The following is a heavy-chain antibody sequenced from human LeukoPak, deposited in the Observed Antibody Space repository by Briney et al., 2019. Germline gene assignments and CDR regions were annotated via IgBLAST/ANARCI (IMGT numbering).Heavy chain of an antibody. D-gene: IGHD2-21*02. CDR3: ARDISDARYYYYYMAV. CDR1: GFTFISHA. V-gene: IGHV3-23*01. Sequence: GGSLRLSCAASGFTFISHAMSWVRQAPGKGLDWVSAISGGGGNTYYADSVKGRFIISRDKSKNTLYLQMNSLRAEDTAVYYCARDISDARYYYYYMAVWGKGTTVTVSS. J-gene: IGHJ6*03. CDR2: ISGGGGNT.